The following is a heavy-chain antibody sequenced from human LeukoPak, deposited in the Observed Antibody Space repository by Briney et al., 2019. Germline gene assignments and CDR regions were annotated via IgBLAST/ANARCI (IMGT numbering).Heavy chain of an antibody. V-gene: IGHV3-23*01. CDR2: ISGSDGST. J-gene: IGHJ4*02. CDR1: GFTFSSYA. CDR3: ARETCSSTSCSTDY. Sequence: GGSLRLSCAASGFTFSSYAMSWVRQAPGKGLEWVSAISGSDGSTYYADSVKGRFTISRDNSKNTLYLQMNSLRAEDTAVYYCARETCSSTSCSTDYWGQGTLVTVSS. D-gene: IGHD2-2*01.